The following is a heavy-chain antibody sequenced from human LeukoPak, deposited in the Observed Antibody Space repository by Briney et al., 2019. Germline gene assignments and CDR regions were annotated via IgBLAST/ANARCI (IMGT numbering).Heavy chain of an antibody. CDR3: ARASMVRGVIMQTDFDY. V-gene: IGHV7-4-1*02. CDR2: INTNTGNP. CDR1: GYTFTSYA. D-gene: IGHD3-10*01. Sequence: GASVTVSCTASGYTFTSYAMNWVRQAPGQGLEWMGWINTNTGNPTYAQGFTGRFVFSLDTSVSTAYLQISSLKAEDTAVYYCARASMVRGVIMQTDFDYWGQGTLVTVSS. J-gene: IGHJ4*02.